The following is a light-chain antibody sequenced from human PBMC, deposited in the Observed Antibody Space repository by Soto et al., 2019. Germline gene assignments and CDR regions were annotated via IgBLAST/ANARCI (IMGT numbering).Light chain of an antibody. V-gene: IGLV2-14*01. CDR3: SSYKRSSTGV. CDR1: SSDVGGYNY. J-gene: IGLJ3*02. CDR2: EVS. Sequence: QSVLTQPASVSGSPGQSITISCTGTSSDVGGYNYVSWYQQHPGKAPKLMIYEVSNRPSGVSNRFSGSKSGNTASLTISGRQAEDEADYYCSSYKRSSTGVFGGGTQLTVL.